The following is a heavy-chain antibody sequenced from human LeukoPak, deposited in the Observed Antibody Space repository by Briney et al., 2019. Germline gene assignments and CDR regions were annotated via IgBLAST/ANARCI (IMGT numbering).Heavy chain of an antibody. Sequence: SETLSLTCTVSGGSISSYYWGWIRQPPGKGLEWIGSIYYSGSTSYNPSLKSRVTISVDTSKNQFSLKLSSVTAADTAVYYCARDDLIATAGTRGLDNWGQGTLVTVSS. CDR2: IYYSGST. D-gene: IGHD6-13*01. CDR1: GGSISSYY. CDR3: ARDDLIATAGTRGLDN. V-gene: IGHV4-39*07. J-gene: IGHJ4*02.